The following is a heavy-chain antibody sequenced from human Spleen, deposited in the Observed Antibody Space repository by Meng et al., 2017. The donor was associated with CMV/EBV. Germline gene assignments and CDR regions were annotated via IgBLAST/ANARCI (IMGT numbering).Heavy chain of an antibody. J-gene: IGHJ5*02. V-gene: IGHV4-34*01. Sequence: QGQLTQGGAGLLKPSETLSLTCAVYGGSFSGYYWSWIRQPPGKGLEWIGEINHSGSTNYNPSLKSRVTISVDTSKNQFSLKLSSVTAADTAVYYCARGPRPLRFLEWLFGFDPWGQGTLVTVSS. CDR1: GGSFSGYY. CDR3: ARGPRPLRFLEWLFGFDP. D-gene: IGHD3-3*01. CDR2: INHSGST.